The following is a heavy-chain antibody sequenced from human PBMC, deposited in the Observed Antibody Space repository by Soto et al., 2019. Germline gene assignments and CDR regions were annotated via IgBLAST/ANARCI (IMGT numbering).Heavy chain of an antibody. CDR3: AKVERMTPYTHLR. CDR2: ISGRDAYT. V-gene: IGHV3-23*01. D-gene: IGHD1-1*01. CDR1: GFTISNYG. J-gene: IGHJ4*02. Sequence: DVQVLESGGGLVQPGGSLSLSCEASGFTISNYGMAWVRQPPGKGLEWVSAISGRDAYTYYADSVKGRFTISRDNSKNTLYLQMSSLTAEDTALYYCAKVERMTPYTHLRWGQGTLGTVSS.